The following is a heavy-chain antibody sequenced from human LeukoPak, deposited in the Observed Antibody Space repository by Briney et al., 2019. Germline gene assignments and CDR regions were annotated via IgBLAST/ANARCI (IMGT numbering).Heavy chain of an antibody. J-gene: IGHJ4*02. V-gene: IGHV4-30-4*01. Sequence: SETLSLTCTVSGGSISSGDYYWSWIRQPPGKGLEWIGYIYYSGGTYYNPSLKSRVTISVDTSKNQFSLKLSSVTAADTAVYYCARGTQGIYDFWSGYYSGGYFDYWGQGTLVTVSS. D-gene: IGHD3-3*01. CDR3: ARGTQGIYDFWSGYYSGGYFDY. CDR1: GGSISSGDYY. CDR2: IYYSGGT.